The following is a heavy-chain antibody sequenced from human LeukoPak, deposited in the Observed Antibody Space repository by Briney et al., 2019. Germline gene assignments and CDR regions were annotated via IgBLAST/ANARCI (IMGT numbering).Heavy chain of an antibody. CDR1: GFTFPSYA. D-gene: IGHD3-22*01. CDR2: ITNSGGNT. CDR3: ARDNYYDSSVSFDY. Sequence: GGSLRLSCAASGFTFPSYAMSWVRQAPGKGLEWVSGITNSGGNTYYADSVKGRFTISRDNAKNSLYLQMNSLRAEDTAVYYCARDNYYDSSVSFDYWGQGTLVTVSS. V-gene: IGHV3-21*01. J-gene: IGHJ4*02.